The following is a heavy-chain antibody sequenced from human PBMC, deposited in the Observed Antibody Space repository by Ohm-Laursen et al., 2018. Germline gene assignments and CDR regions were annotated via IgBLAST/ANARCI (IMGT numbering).Heavy chain of an antibody. J-gene: IGHJ3*02. Sequence: SLRLSCTASGFTFSSYWMSWVRQAPGKGLEWVANIKQDGSEKYYVDSVKGRFTISRDNAKNSLYLQMNSLRAEDTAVYYCARDGEAVVAAIFSHAFDIWGQGTMVTVSS. CDR1: GFTFSSYW. D-gene: IGHD2-15*01. V-gene: IGHV3-7*01. CDR2: IKQDGSEK. CDR3: ARDGEAVVAAIFSHAFDI.